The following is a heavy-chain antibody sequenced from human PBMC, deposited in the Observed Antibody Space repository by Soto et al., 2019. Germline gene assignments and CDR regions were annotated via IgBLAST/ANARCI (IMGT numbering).Heavy chain of an antibody. V-gene: IGHV1-69*13. CDR2: IIPIFGTA. J-gene: IGHJ5*02. Sequence: ASVKVSCKASGGTFSSYAISWVRQAPGQGLEWMGGIIPIFGTANYAQKFQGRVTITADESTSTAYMELSSLRSEDTAVYYCARGVNYDYVWGRLNWFDPWGQGTLVTVSS. D-gene: IGHD3-16*01. CDR1: GGTFSSYA. CDR3: ARGVNYDYVWGRLNWFDP.